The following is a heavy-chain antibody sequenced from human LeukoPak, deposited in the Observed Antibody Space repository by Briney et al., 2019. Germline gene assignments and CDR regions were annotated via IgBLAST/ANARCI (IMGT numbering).Heavy chain of an antibody. D-gene: IGHD3-3*01. V-gene: IGHV3-23*01. CDR2: ISGSGGST. Sequence: GGSLRLSCAASGFTFSSYAMSWVRQAPGKGLEWVSAISGSGGSTYYADSVKGRSTISRDNSKNTLYLQMHSLRAEDTAVYYCAKEGGYYTDYFDYWGQGTLVTVSS. J-gene: IGHJ4*02. CDR3: AKEGGYYTDYFDY. CDR1: GFTFSSYA.